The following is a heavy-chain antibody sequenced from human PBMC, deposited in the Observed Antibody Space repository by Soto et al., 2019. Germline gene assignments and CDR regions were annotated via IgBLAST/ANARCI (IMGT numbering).Heavy chain of an antibody. Sequence: GGSLGLSCAASGFTFSSYAMHWVRPAPGKGLEWVAVISYDGSNKYYADSVKGRFTISRDNSKNTLYLQMNSLRAEDTAVYYCARDLRHSYGYLEVDDYWGQGTLVTVSS. CDR1: GFTFSSYA. D-gene: IGHD5-18*01. CDR3: ARDLRHSYGYLEVDDY. J-gene: IGHJ4*02. V-gene: IGHV3-30-3*01. CDR2: ISYDGSNK.